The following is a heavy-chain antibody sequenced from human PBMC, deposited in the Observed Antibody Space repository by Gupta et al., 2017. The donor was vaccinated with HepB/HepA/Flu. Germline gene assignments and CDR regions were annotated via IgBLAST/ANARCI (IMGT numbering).Heavy chain of an antibody. Sequence: EEKLVESGGGLVQPGGSLRLSCAASGFTFSSYWMSWARQAPGKGLEWVANIKPDGSEKYYVDSVKGRFTISRDNAKKSLYLQLNSLRADDTAVYYCARVVFGSSPVFDDWGQGTLVTVSS. J-gene: IGHJ4*02. V-gene: IGHV3-7*04. CDR3: ARVVFGSSPVFDD. CDR1: GFTFSSYW. D-gene: IGHD6-6*01. CDR2: IKPDGSEK.